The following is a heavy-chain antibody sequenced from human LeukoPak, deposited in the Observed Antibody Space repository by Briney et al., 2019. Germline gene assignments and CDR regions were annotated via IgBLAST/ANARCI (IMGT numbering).Heavy chain of an antibody. CDR2: ISAYNGNT. CDR3: ARDSGLSGGSWPLDY. Sequence: GASVKVSCKASGYTFTSYGISWVRQAPEQGLEWMGWISAYNGNTNYAQKLQGRVTMTTDTSTSTAYMELRSLRSDDTAVYYCARDSGLSGGSWPLDYWGQGTLVTVSS. V-gene: IGHV1-18*01. CDR1: GYTFTSYG. D-gene: IGHD2-15*01. J-gene: IGHJ4*02.